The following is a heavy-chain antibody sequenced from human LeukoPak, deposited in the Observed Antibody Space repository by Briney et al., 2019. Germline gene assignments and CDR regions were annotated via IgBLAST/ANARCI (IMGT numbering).Heavy chain of an antibody. CDR2: INPNGGET. V-gene: IGHV1-2*02. Sequence: ASVKVSCKASGYTFIGYYIHWMRQAPGQGLEWMGWINPNGGETHFAQKFQGRVTLTTDTSLSTAYLDLNSLISDDTAVCYCARSHDYTNYVSPWGQGTLVTVSS. CDR3: ARSHDYTNYVSP. J-gene: IGHJ5*02. D-gene: IGHD4-11*01. CDR1: GYTFIGYY.